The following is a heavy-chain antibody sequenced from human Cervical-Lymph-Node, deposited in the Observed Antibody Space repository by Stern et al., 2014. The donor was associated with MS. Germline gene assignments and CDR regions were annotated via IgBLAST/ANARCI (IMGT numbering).Heavy chain of an antibody. V-gene: IGHV1-18*01. CDR3: ARGLLGSENAFDI. Sequence: QVQLVESGAEVKKPGASVKVSCKASGYTFTSYCISWVRQAPGQGLEWMGWMSAYKCNKNDAQKLQDRVTMHTDPSTSTAYMELRSLRSDDTAVYYCARGLLGSENAFDIWGQGTMVTVSS. J-gene: IGHJ3*02. CDR1: GYTFTSYC. CDR2: MSAYKCNK. D-gene: IGHD2-15*01.